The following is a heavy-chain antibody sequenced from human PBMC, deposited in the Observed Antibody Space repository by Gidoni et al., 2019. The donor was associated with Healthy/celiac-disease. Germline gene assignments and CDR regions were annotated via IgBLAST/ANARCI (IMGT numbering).Heavy chain of an antibody. CDR3: ARETITMVQGVIITTDYYYDYGMDV. D-gene: IGHD3-10*01. V-gene: IGHV4-38-2*02. CDR1: GYSISSGYY. Sequence: VKPSETLSLTCTVSGYSISSGYYWGWIRQPPGKGLEWLGSIYHSGSTYYNPSLKSRVTISVDTSKNQFSLKLSSVTAADTAVYYCARETITMVQGVIITTDYYYDYGMDVWGKGTTVTVSS. CDR2: IYHSGST. J-gene: IGHJ6*04.